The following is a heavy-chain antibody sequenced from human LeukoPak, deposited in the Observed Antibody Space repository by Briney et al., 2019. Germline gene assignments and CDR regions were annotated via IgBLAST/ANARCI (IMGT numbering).Heavy chain of an antibody. CDR1: GGSISSHY. J-gene: IGHJ3*02. D-gene: IGHD6-13*01. Sequence: SETLSLTRTVSGGSISSHYWSWIRQPAGKGLEWIGRIHSSGSTNYNPSLKSRVTMSLDTSKKQFSLKLSPVTAADTAVYYCATSIAVAGWLEGAFDIWGQGTMVTVSS. V-gene: IGHV4-4*07. CDR2: IHSSGST. CDR3: ATSIAVAGWLEGAFDI.